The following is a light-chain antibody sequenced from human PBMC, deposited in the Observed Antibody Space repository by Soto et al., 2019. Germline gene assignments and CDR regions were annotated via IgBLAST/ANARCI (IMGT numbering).Light chain of an antibody. V-gene: IGKV3-15*01. Sequence: EIVMTQSPATLSVSPGERATLSCRASQIVSSNLAWYQQKPGQAPRLLIYGVSTRATGVPARFSGSGSGTEFTLTISSLQSEDFAVYYCQQYSYWPPITFGQGTRLEI. J-gene: IGKJ5*01. CDR2: GVS. CDR3: QQYSYWPPIT. CDR1: QIVSSN.